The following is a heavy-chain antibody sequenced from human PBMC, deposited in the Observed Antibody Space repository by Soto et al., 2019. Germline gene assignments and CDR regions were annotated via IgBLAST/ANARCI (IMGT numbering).Heavy chain of an antibody. D-gene: IGHD5-12*01. CDR1: GGSFSGYY. J-gene: IGHJ4*02. Sequence: SETLSLTCAVYGGSFSGYYWSWIRQPPGKGLEWIGEINHSGSTNYNPSLKSRVTISVDTSKNQFSLKLSSVTAADTAVYCCAREGWIRSRIDYWGQGTLVTVSS. CDR2: INHSGST. V-gene: IGHV4-34*01. CDR3: AREGWIRSRIDY.